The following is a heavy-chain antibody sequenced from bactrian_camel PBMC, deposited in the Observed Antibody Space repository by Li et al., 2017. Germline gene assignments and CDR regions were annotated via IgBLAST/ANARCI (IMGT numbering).Heavy chain of an antibody. J-gene: IGHJ4*01. CDR1: GHTFEGGN. CDR3: AAGPDVGREKHLTADQVLSIRRNNF. CDR2: IAPDGSR. D-gene: IGHD3*01. V-gene: IGHV3S55*01. Sequence: QVQLVESGGGAVQTGGSLRLTCPAVGHTFEGGNQGWYRETPGNEFELVSSIAPDGSRWYADSVQGRFTISQDNAKNTVYLQMNSLKPEDTAVYYCAAGPDVGREKHLTADQVLSIRRNNFWGQGTQVTVS.